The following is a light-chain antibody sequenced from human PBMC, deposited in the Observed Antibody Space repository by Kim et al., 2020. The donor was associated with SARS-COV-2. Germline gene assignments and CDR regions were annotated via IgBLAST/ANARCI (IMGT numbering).Light chain of an antibody. CDR2: TAS. CDR1: ESVKNNY. CDR3: QQYGKMPRT. V-gene: IGKV3-20*01. Sequence: EIVLTQSPGTLSLSPGERATLSCRASESVKNNYLAWYQQKPGQAPRLLIYTASSRATGIPDRFSGSASGTDFTLTISRLEPEDFALYYCQQYGKMPRTFGRGTKVDIK. J-gene: IGKJ1*01.